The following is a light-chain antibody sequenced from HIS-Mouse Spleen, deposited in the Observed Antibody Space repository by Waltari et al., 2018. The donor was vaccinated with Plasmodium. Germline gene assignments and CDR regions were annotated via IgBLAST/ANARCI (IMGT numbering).Light chain of an antibody. J-gene: IGKJ1*01. CDR1: QSISSY. CDR3: QQSYSTWT. Sequence: DIQMTQSPSSLSASVGDRVTITCRASQSISSYLNWYQQTPGKATKLLIYAASSLQSGVPSRFSGSGSGTDFTLTISSLQPEDFATYYGQQSYSTWTFGQGTKVEIK. CDR2: AAS. V-gene: IGKV1-39*01.